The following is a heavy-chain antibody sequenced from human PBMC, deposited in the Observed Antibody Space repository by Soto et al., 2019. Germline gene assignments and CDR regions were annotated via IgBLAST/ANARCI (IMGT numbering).Heavy chain of an antibody. Sequence: EVQLLESGGGLVQPGGSLRLSCAASGFISSSYAMNWVRQAPGKGLEWVSVISASGDSKTYYADPVKGRFTISRDNSKNTLYLQMNSLRAEDTAVYYCAKGGTVVRGVTLDYWGQGTLVSVSS. J-gene: IGHJ4*02. CDR2: ISASGDSKT. CDR1: GFISSSYA. CDR3: AKGGTVVRGVTLDY. V-gene: IGHV3-23*01. D-gene: IGHD3-10*01.